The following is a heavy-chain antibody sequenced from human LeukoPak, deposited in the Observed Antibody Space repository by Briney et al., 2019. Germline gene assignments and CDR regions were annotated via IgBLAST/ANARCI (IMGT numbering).Heavy chain of an antibody. J-gene: IGHJ4*02. CDR1: GGSFSGYY. V-gene: IGHV4-34*01. CDR3: AGVRIQPHLQLWLPVPRHIDY. Sequence: SETLSLTCAVYGGSFSGYYWSWIRQPPGKGLEWIGEINHSGSTNYNPSLKSRVTISVDTSKNQFSLKLSSVTAADTAVYSDAGVRIQPHLQLWLPVPRHIDYWGQGTLVTVSS. D-gene: IGHD5-18*01. CDR2: INHSGST.